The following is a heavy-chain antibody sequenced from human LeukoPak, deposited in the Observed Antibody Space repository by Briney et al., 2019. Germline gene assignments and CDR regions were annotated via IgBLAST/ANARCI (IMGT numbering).Heavy chain of an antibody. CDR3: ARAGHNSKGGGYDF. Sequence: GASVKVSCKPSGYTFIDHYLAWVRQPPGQGLESLGWIDLATGDTNSPQKFQGRVTMTRDTSSSTAYMELNRLRSDDTAVYYCARAGHNSKGGGYDFWGLGTLVTVSS. CDR1: GYTFIDHY. V-gene: IGHV1-2*02. D-gene: IGHD2-15*01. J-gene: IGHJ4*02. CDR2: IDLATGDT.